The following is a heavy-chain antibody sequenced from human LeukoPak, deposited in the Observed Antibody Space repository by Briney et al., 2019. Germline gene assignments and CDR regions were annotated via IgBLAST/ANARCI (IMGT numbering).Heavy chain of an antibody. CDR3: VRDRCSGGSCRLFDY. CDR1: GFTFGTYA. Sequence: GGSLRLSCAATGFTFGTYAMHWVRQAPGKGLEWVAVMWSDGDNRYYADSVKGRFPISRDNSKNTLYLEMNSLRAEDTAVYYCVRDRCSGGSCRLFDYWGQGALVTVSS. D-gene: IGHD2-15*01. V-gene: IGHV3-33*01. CDR2: MWSDGDNR. J-gene: IGHJ4*02.